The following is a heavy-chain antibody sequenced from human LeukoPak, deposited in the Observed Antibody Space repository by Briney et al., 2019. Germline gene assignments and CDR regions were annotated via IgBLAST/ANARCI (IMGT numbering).Heavy chain of an antibody. V-gene: IGHV1-24*01. D-gene: IGHD5-24*01. J-gene: IGHJ3*02. CDR1: GYTLTELS. Sequence: ASVKVSCKVSGYTLTELSMHWVQQAPGKGLEWMGGFDPEDGETIYAQKFQGRVTITADESTSTAYMELSSLRSEDTAVYYCARAEVEMATIHAFNIWGQGTMVTVSS. CDR2: FDPEDGET. CDR3: ARAEVEMATIHAFNI.